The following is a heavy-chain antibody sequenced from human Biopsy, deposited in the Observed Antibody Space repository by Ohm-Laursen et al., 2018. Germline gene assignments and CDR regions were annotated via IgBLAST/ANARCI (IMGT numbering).Heavy chain of an antibody. Sequence: SETLSLTCTVSGGSISGHFWSWVRQPAGKGLEWIGRIYSNGNTNYNPSLKSRVSMSVDTSKNHFSLNLTSVTAADTAVYYCARDEGLLRAFYIWGQGTLGTVSS. V-gene: IGHV4-4*07. CDR1: GGSISGHF. D-gene: IGHD1-26*01. CDR3: ARDEGLLRAFYI. CDR2: IYSNGNT. J-gene: IGHJ3*02.